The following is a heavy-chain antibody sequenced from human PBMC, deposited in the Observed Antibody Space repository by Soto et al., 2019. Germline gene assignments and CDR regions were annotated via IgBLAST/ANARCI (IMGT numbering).Heavy chain of an antibody. J-gene: IGHJ5*02. Sequence: SETLSLTCTVSGGSISSYYWSWIRQPPGKGLEWIGYIYYSGSTNYNPSLKSRVTISVGTSKNQFSLKLSSVTAADTAVYYCARDLGGWFDPWGQGTLVTVSS. V-gene: IGHV4-59*01. CDR3: ARDLGGWFDP. D-gene: IGHD3-16*01. CDR1: GGSISSYY. CDR2: IYYSGST.